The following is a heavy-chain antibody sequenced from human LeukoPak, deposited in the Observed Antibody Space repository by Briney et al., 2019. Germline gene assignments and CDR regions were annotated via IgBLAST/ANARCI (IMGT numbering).Heavy chain of an antibody. V-gene: IGHV4-59*01. Sequence: SETLSLTCTVAGGSISSYYWSWVRQPPGKGLEWLGYIYYSGSTNYNPSLKTRVTISVDASKNQFSLKLSSVTAADTAVYYCARRPLTSGYFGYYYYYGMDVWGQGTTVTVSS. CDR1: GGSISSYY. CDR2: IYYSGST. J-gene: IGHJ6*02. D-gene: IGHD3-22*01. CDR3: ARRPLTSGYFGYYYYYGMDV.